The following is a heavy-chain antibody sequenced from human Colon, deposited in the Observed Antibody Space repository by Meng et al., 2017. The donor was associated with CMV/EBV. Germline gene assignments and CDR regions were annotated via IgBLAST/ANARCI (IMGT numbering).Heavy chain of an antibody. J-gene: IGHJ4*02. CDR2: IYYSGST. D-gene: IGHD6-6*01. Sequence: GSLRLSCTVSGGSISSYYWSWIRQPPGKGLEWIGYIYYSGSTNYNPPLKSRVTISVDTSKNQFSLKLSSVTAADTAVYYCARGPLVAYYWGQGTLVTVSS. CDR3: ARGPLVAYY. CDR1: GGSISSYY. V-gene: IGHV4-59*01.